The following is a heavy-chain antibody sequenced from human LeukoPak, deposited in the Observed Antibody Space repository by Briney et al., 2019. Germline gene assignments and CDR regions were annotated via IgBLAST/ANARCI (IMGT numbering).Heavy chain of an antibody. J-gene: IGHJ5*02. D-gene: IGHD3-22*01. CDR1: GGSISSYY. Sequence: SETLSLTCTVSGGSISSYYWSWIRQPAGKGLEWIGRIYTSGSTNYNPSLKSRVTMSVDTSKNQFSLKLSSVTAADTAVYYCAGELTRDMIVVVRNWFDPWGQGTLVTVSS. V-gene: IGHV4-4*07. CDR2: IYTSGST. CDR3: AGELTRDMIVVVRNWFDP.